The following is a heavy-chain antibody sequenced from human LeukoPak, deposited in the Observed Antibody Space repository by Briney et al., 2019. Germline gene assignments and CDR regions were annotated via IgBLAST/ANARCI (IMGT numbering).Heavy chain of an antibody. CDR2: MNPNSGNT. V-gene: IGHV1-8*01. CDR1: GYTFTSYD. J-gene: IGHJ5*02. CDR3: ARVRGSSGWFDP. Sequence: ASVKVSCKASGYTFTSYDINWVRQATGQGLEWMGWMNPNSGNTGYAQEFQGRVTMTRNTSISTAYMELSSLRSEDTAVYYCARVRGSSGWFDPWGQGTLVTVSS. D-gene: IGHD6-6*01.